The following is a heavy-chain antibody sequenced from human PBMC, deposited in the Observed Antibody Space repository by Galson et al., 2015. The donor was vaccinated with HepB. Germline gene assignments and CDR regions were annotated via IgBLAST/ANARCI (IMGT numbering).Heavy chain of an antibody. CDR1: GYTFTRYR. V-gene: IGHV1-18*01. CDR2: ITADNGNT. D-gene: IGHD2-2*01. J-gene: IGHJ5*02. CDR3: ARDCSDTSCFP. Sequence: SVKVSCKASGYTFTRYRLTWLRQAPGQGLEWMGWITADNGNTNYAQNLQGRVTMTTDTSTSTAYMELRSLRSGDTAVYYCARDCSDTSCFPWGQGTLVTVSS.